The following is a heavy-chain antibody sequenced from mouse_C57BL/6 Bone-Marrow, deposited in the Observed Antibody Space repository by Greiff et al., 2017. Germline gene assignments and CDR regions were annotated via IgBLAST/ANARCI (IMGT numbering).Heavy chain of an antibody. D-gene: IGHD2-1*01. CDR1: GFTFSDAW. CDR2: IRNKANNHAT. Sequence: EVKLVESGGGLVQPGGSMKLSCAASGFTFSDAWMDWVRQSPEQGLEWVAEIRNKANNHATYYAESVKGRFTISRDDSKSSVYLQMNSLRAEDTGIYYWTRQRYGNPWFAYWGQGTLGTVSA. J-gene: IGHJ3*01. V-gene: IGHV6-6*01. CDR3: TRQRYGNPWFAY.